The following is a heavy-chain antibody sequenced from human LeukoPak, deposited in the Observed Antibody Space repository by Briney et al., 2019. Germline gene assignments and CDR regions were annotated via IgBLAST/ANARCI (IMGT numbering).Heavy chain of an antibody. Sequence: PGGSLRLSCATSGFTFTKYWMSWVRQAPGKGLEWVANIMESGSVKNYVDSVKGRFTISRDNNDNLVSLQMNSLRDEDTAVYYCARDEVGGGFEIWGQGTMVTVSP. J-gene: IGHJ3*02. CDR1: GFTFTKYW. CDR2: IMESGSVK. D-gene: IGHD6-19*01. V-gene: IGHV3-7*01. CDR3: ARDEVGGGFEI.